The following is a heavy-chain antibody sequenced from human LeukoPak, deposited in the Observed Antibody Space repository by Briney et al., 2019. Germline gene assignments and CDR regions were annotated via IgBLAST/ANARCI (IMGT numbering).Heavy chain of an antibody. CDR3: STDSPTGFDH. CDR2: IYHIGST. D-gene: IGHD2-8*02. J-gene: IGHJ4*02. V-gene: IGHV4-59*01. CDR1: GASIRSYY. Sequence: SETLSLTCTVSGASIRSYYWSWTRQTPGKGLEWIGYIYHIGSTKYNPSLKSRVTISIDTSKNHFSLTLTSVTAAGTAVYYCSTDSPTGFDHWGQGALVTVSS.